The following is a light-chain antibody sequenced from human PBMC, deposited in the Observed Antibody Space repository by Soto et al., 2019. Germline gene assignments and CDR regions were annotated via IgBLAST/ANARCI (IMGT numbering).Light chain of an antibody. CDR3: QQYNSYSPRT. Sequence: DIQMTQSPSTLSAFVGDRVTITCRASQSISSWLAWYQQKPGKAPKLLIYKASSLESGVPSRFSGSGSGTEFTLTISSLQPDDFATYYCQQYNSYSPRTFGQGTKVDIK. J-gene: IGKJ1*01. CDR1: QSISSW. CDR2: KAS. V-gene: IGKV1-5*03.